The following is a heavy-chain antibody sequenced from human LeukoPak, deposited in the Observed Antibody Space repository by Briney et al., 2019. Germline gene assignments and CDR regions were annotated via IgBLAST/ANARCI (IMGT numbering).Heavy chain of an antibody. CDR1: GASISSYY. Sequence: PSETLSLTCTVSGASISSYYWSWIRQPPGKGLEWIGYIYYSGSTNYNPSLKSRVTISVDTSKNQFSLKLSSVTAADTAVYYCASLDFWSGYFDYWGQGTLVTVSS. CDR2: IYYSGST. D-gene: IGHD3-3*01. V-gene: IGHV4-59*12. J-gene: IGHJ4*02. CDR3: ASLDFWSGYFDY.